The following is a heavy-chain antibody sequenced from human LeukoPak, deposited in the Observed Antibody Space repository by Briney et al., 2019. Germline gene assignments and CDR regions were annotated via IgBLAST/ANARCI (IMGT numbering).Heavy chain of an antibody. J-gene: IGHJ4*02. CDR2: INTDGSST. CDR1: GFTFSSYW. CDR3: ARVSYYYDSSGYYIY. Sequence: PGGSLRLSCAASGFTFSSYWMHWVRQAPGQGLVWVSRINTDGSSTSYADSVKGRFTISRDNAKNTLYLQMNSLRAEDTAVYYCARVSYYYDSSGYYIYWGQGTLVTVSS. D-gene: IGHD3-22*01. V-gene: IGHV3-74*01.